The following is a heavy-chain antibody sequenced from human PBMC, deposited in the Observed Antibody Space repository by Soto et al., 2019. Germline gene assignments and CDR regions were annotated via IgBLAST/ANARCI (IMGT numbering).Heavy chain of an antibody. CDR1: GDSVSSNIAA. V-gene: IGHV6-1*01. J-gene: IGHJ4*02. CDR3: ARDDGWEYDY. D-gene: IGHD1-26*01. Sequence: SQTLSLTCAISGDSVSSNIAACNWITQSPSRGLEWLGRTYYRSKWYNDDAVSVKSRITINPDTCKNQFSLQLNSVTPEEPAVYYCARDDGWEYDYWGQGTLVTVSS. CDR2: TYYRSKWYN.